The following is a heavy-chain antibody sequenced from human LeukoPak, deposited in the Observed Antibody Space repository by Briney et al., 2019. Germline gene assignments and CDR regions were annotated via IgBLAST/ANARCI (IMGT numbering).Heavy chain of an antibody. D-gene: IGHD2-2*01. CDR1: GYSLSELS. Sequence: ASVKVSCKVSGYSLSELSTHWVRQAPGQGLEWMGGFDPGDDETIYAQKFQGRVTMTEDTSTDTAYLELSSLRSEDTAVYYCARGVPAAIAFDIWGQGTMVTVSS. CDR2: FDPGDDET. J-gene: IGHJ3*02. V-gene: IGHV1-24*01. CDR3: ARGVPAAIAFDI.